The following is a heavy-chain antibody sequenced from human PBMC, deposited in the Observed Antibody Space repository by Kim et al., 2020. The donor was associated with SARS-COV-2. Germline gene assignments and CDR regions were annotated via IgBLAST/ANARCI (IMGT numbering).Heavy chain of an antibody. Sequence: SETLSLTCAVYGGSFSGYYWSWIRQPPGKGLEWIGEINHSGSTNYNPSLKSRVTISVDTSKNQFSLKLSSVTAADTAVYYCARATGGNYYDSRPRMVFFDYWGQGTLVTVSS. CDR1: GGSFSGYY. D-gene: IGHD3-22*01. CDR2: INHSGST. J-gene: IGHJ4*02. V-gene: IGHV4-34*01. CDR3: ARATGGNYYDSRPRMVFFDY.